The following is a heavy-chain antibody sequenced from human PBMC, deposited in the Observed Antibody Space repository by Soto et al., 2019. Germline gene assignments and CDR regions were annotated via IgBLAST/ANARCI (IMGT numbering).Heavy chain of an antibody. Sequence: GGSLRLSCAASGFTFDDYAMHWVRQAPGKGLEWVSGIVWNSGTIGYADSVKGRFTISRDNAKNSLYLQMISLRAEDTAVYYCARGDYYDTSGPFSDAFDIWGQGTMVT. J-gene: IGHJ3*02. CDR3: ARGDYYDTSGPFSDAFDI. CDR2: IVWNSGTI. D-gene: IGHD3-22*01. V-gene: IGHV3-9*01. CDR1: GFTFDDYA.